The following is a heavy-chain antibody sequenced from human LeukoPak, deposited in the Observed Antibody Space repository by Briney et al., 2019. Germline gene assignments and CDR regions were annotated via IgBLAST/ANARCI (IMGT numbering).Heavy chain of an antibody. J-gene: IGHJ1*01. CDR3: VSGYTSGY. V-gene: IGHV3-7*01. CDR2: INQDGSGE. CDR1: GVPLSPYW. D-gene: IGHD6-19*01. Sequence: TGGSLRLSCAASGVPLSPYWMAWVRQAPGKGLEWVAAINQDGSGEYYMESVKGRFSVSRDNASNSAYLQLDSLRGEDSAVYYCVSGYTSGYWGQGTQVTVSS.